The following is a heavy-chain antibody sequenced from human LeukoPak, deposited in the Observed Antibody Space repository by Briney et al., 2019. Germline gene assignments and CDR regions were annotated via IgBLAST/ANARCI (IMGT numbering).Heavy chain of an antibody. D-gene: IGHD2-15*01. CDR1: GYTFTGYY. CDR2: INPNSGGT. V-gene: IGHV1-2*02. Sequence: GASVKVSCKASGYTFTGYYMHWVRQAPGQGLEWMGWINPNSGGTNYAQKFQGRVAMTRDTSISTAYMELSRLRSDDTAVYYCARSETYCSGGSCYSFDYWGQGTLVTVSS. CDR3: ARSETYCSGGSCYSFDY. J-gene: IGHJ4*02.